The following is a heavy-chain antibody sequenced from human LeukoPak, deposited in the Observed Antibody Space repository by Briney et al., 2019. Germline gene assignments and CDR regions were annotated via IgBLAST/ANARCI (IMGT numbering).Heavy chain of an antibody. CDR1: GFTFSDYG. CDR3: AKGVGGYCSGGSCYYRYHYLDV. V-gene: IGHV3-23*01. D-gene: IGHD2-15*01. CDR2: ISGTAFST. Sequence: GGSLRLSCAASGFTFSDYGMSWVRQAPGKGLEWVSIISGTAFSTYYAGSVRGRFTISRDNSRNTLSLQMNSLRAEDTAVYYCAKGVGGYCSGGSCYYRYHYLDVWGKGTTGTISS. J-gene: IGHJ6*03.